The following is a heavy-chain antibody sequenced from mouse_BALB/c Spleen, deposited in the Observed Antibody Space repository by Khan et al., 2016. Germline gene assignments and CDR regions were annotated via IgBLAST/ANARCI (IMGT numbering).Heavy chain of an antibody. J-gene: IGHJ4*01. CDR2: IWSGGST. CDR1: GFSLTSYG. CDR3: AKNPTLVWYDYAMDY. D-gene: IGHD2-10*02. Sequence: QVQLKQSGPGLVQPSQSLSITCTVSGFSLTSYGVHWVRQSPGKGLEWLGVIWSGGSTDYNVAFIYRLSSSKDNSKSQVFFKMNSLQANDTAIYYCAKNPTLVWYDYAMDYWGQGTSVTVSS. V-gene: IGHV2-2*02.